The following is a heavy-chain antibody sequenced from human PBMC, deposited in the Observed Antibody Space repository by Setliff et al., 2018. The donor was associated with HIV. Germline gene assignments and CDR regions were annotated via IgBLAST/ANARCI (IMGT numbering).Heavy chain of an antibody. CDR2: IYYSGST. CDR1: GGSISSGGYY. Sequence: SETLSLTCTVSGGSISSGGYYWSWIRQHPGKGLEWIGYIYYSGSTYYNPSLKSRVTISVDTSKNQFSRKLSSVTAADTAVYYCASPSDQTAGGFDIWGQGTMVTVSS. CDR3: ASPSDQTAGGFDI. J-gene: IGHJ3*02. D-gene: IGHD2-15*01. V-gene: IGHV4-31*03.